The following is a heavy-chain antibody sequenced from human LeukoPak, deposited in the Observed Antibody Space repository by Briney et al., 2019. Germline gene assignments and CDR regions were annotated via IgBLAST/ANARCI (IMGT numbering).Heavy chain of an antibody. CDR1: GFTFSTYS. Sequence: GGSLRLSCAASGFTFSTYSMNWVRQAPGKGLEWVSYISYSSSAIYYADSVKGRFTISRDNAKNSPYLRMNSLRDEDTAVYYCARDSYGSSGYYYVSDYWGQGTLVTVSS. V-gene: IGHV3-48*02. J-gene: IGHJ4*02. CDR2: ISYSSSAI. CDR3: ARDSYGSSGYYYVSDY. D-gene: IGHD3-22*01.